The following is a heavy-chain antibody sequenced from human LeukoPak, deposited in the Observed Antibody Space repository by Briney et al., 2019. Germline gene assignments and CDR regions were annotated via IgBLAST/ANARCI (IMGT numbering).Heavy chain of an antibody. CDR3: ARDNYGDHFDY. Sequence: GGSLRLSCAASGFTFSSYAMNWVRQAPGKGLEWVSIISSSGVNTYYTDSVKGRFTISRDNAKNTLYLQMNSLRAEDTAVYYCARDNYGDHFDYWGQGTLVTVSS. D-gene: IGHD4-17*01. CDR2: ISSSGVNT. J-gene: IGHJ4*02. CDR1: GFTFSSYA. V-gene: IGHV3-23*01.